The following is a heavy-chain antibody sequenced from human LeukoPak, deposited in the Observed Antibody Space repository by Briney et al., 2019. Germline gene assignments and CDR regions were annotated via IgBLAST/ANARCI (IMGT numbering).Heavy chain of an antibody. D-gene: IGHD3-22*01. CDR2: ISYDGSNK. V-gene: IGHV3-30*03. Sequence: GGTLRLSCAASGFTFSSYGMSWVRQAPGKGLEWVAVISYDGSNKYYADSVKGRFTTSRDNSKNTLYLQMNSLRAEDTAVYYCARDGGEYYYDSSGYSPDYFDYWGQGTLVTVSS. J-gene: IGHJ4*02. CDR1: GFTFSSYG. CDR3: ARDGGEYYYDSSGYSPDYFDY.